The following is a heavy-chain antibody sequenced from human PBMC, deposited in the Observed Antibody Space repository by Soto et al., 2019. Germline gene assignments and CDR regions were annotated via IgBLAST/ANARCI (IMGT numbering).Heavy chain of an antibody. D-gene: IGHD3-16*01. CDR1: GGTFSSYA. J-gene: IGHJ5*02. V-gene: IGHV1-69*01. Sequence: QVQLVQSGAEVKKPGSSVKVSCKASGGTFSSYAISWVRQAPGQGLEWMGGIIPIFGTANYAQKFQGRVTNTADESTSTAYVELSSLRSENTAVYCCARDGAVIAIGWFDPWCQGTLVTVSS. CDR2: IIPIFGTA. CDR3: ARDGAVIAIGWFDP.